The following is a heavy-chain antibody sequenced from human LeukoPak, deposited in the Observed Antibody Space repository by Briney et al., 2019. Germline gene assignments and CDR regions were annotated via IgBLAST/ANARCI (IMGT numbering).Heavy chain of an antibody. J-gene: IGHJ3*02. CDR2: IYYSGST. CDR1: GGSISSSSYY. D-gene: IGHD4-17*01. CDR3: ARGGVGADYGDYLGTFDI. V-gene: IGHV4-39*07. Sequence: SETLSLTCTVSGGSISSSSYYWGWIRQPPGKGLEWIGSIYYSGSTYYNPSLKSRVTISVDTSKNQFSLKLSSVTAADTAVYYCARGGVGADYGDYLGTFDIWGQGTMVTVSS.